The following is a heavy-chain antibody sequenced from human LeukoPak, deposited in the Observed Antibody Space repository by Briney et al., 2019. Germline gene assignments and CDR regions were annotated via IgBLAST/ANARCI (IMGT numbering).Heavy chain of an antibody. D-gene: IGHD3-10*01. CDR2: ISSSGSTI. CDR3: ARVPHGSGSYYFDY. Sequence: LSLTCTVSGGSISSSSYYWGWIRQAPGKGLEWVSYISSSGSTIYYADSVKGRFTISRDNAKNSLYQQMNSLRAEDTAVYYCARVPHGSGSYYFDYWGQGTLVTVSS. CDR1: GGSISSSSYY. V-gene: IGHV3-11*01. J-gene: IGHJ4*02.